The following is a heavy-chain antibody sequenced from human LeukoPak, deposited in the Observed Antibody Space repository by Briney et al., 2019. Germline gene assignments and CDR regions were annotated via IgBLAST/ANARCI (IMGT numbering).Heavy chain of an antibody. Sequence: GSLRLSCAASGFTFSNYWMHWVRQAPGKGLVWVSSISSGSSYIYYADSVKGRFTISRDNAKNSLYLQMNSLRAEDTAVYYCAIHRDYYDSSGWDYFDYWGQGTLVAVSS. J-gene: IGHJ4*02. D-gene: IGHD3-22*01. CDR1: GFTFSNYW. CDR2: ISSGSSYI. CDR3: AIHRDYYDSSGWDYFDY. V-gene: IGHV3-21*01.